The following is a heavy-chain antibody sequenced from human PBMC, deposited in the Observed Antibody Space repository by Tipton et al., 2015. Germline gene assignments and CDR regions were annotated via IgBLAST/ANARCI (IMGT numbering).Heavy chain of an antibody. CDR3: ARVPPDGDYAPPIDY. Sequence: QVQLVQSGAEVKEPGASVKVSCKASGYTLTSYDINWVRQATGQGLEWMGWMNPKSGNTGYAQKFQGRVTMTRDTSISTAYMELTSLRYEDTAVYYCARVPPDGDYAPPIDYWGQGTLVTVSS. V-gene: IGHV1-8*01. J-gene: IGHJ4*02. D-gene: IGHD4-17*01. CDR2: MNPKSGNT. CDR1: GYTLTSYD.